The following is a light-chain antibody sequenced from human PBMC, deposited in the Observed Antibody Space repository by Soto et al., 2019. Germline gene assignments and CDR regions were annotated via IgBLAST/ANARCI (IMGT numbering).Light chain of an antibody. CDR3: SSYAGNNKYV. J-gene: IGLJ1*01. CDR2: EVS. V-gene: IGLV2-8*01. Sequence: SALTQPPSASGSLGQSVTISCTGTSSDVGGYNYVSWYQQHPGKDPKLMISEVSKRPSGVPDRFSGSKSGNAASLTVSGLQAEDEADYYCSSYAGNNKYVFGAGTKLTVL. CDR1: SSDVGGYNY.